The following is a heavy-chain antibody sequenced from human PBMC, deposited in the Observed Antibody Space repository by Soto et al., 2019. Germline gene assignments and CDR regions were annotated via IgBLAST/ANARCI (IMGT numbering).Heavy chain of an antibody. CDR1: GGTFSSYA. J-gene: IGHJ6*02. D-gene: IGHD3-22*01. Sequence: ASVKVSCKASGGTFSSYAISWVRQAPGQGLEWMGGIIPIFGTANYAQKFQGRVTITADESTSTAYMELSSLRSEDTAVYYCARTYYYDSSGYYPPWYYYGMDVWGQGTTVTVSS. CDR3: ARTYYYDSSGYYPPWYYYGMDV. CDR2: IIPIFGTA. V-gene: IGHV1-69*13.